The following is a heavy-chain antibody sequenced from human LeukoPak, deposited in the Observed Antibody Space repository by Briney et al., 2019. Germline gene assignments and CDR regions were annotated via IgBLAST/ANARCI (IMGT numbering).Heavy chain of an antibody. D-gene: IGHD3-10*01. J-gene: IGHJ6*02. CDR1: GGTFISYA. V-gene: IGHV1-69*04. Sequence: SVKVSCKASGGTFISYAFSWVRQAPGQGLEWMGRIIPFLGLSNYAQTFQGRVTITADKSTSTAYIELNTLHLRSEDTAVYYCSREKTHSGGLDVWGQGTTVTVSS. CDR2: IIPFLGLS. CDR3: SREKTHSGGLDV.